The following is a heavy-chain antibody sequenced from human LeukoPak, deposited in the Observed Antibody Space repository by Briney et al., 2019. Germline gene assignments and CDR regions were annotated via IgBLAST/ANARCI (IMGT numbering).Heavy chain of an antibody. V-gene: IGHV1-2*06. CDR2: INPNSGGT. CDR3: ARLPGGLGYCSSTSCYTDDY. CDR1: GYTFTGYY. J-gene: IGHJ4*02. Sequence: GASVKVSCKASGYTFTGYYMHWVRQAPGQGLEWMGRINPNSGGTNYAQKFQGRVTMTRDTSISTAYMELSRLRSDDTAVYYCARLPGGLGYCSSTSCYTDDYWGQGTLVTVSS. D-gene: IGHD2-2*02.